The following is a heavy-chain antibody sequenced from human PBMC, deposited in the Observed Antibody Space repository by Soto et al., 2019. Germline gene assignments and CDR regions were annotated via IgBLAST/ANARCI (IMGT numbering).Heavy chain of an antibody. J-gene: IGHJ5*02. Sequence: VRQAPGQRLEWMGWINAGNGNTKYSQKFQGRVTITRDTSASTAYTELSSLRSEDTAVYYCARDLGYCTNGVCYWFDPWGQGTLVTVSS. D-gene: IGHD2-8*01. CDR2: INAGNGNT. CDR3: ARDLGYCTNGVCYWFDP. V-gene: IGHV1-3*01.